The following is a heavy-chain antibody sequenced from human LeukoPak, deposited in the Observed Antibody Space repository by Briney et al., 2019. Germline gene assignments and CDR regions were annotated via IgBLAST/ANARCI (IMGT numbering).Heavy chain of an antibody. J-gene: IGHJ3*01. Sequence: GGSLRLSCAASGFTFSSYAMHWVRQAPGKGLEYVSAISNNGGSTYYANSVKGRFTISRDNSKNTLYLQMGSLRAEDMAVYYCARDRRAGDYVPLDAFDVWGQGTMVTVSS. CDR1: GFTFSSYA. CDR2: ISNNGGST. D-gene: IGHD4-17*01. CDR3: ARDRRAGDYVPLDAFDV. V-gene: IGHV3-64*01.